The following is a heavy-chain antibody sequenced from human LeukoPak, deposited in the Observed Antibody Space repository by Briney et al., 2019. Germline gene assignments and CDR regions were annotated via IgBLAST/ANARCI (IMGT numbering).Heavy chain of an antibody. V-gene: IGHV3-23*01. CDR1: GFTFSSIA. CDR2: ISGSGGGT. Sequence: PAGSLRLSCVASGFTFSSIAMSWVRQAPDKGLEWVSTISGSGGGTYYADSVKGRFTISRDDSKNTLYLQMNSLRADDTAVYYCAKDLGRYRNNFFDYWGQGNLVTVSS. D-gene: IGHD1-26*01. CDR3: AKDLGRYRNNFFDY. J-gene: IGHJ4*02.